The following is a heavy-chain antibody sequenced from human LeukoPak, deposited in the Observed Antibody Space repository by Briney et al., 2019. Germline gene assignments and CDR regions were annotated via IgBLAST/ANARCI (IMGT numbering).Heavy chain of an antibody. CDR3: ARLGDYPGWFDP. V-gene: IGHV4-39*01. CDR1: GGSISSSSYY. J-gene: IGHJ5*02. Sequence: PSETLSLTCTVSGGSISSSSYYWGWIHQPPGKGLEWIGTIYHSGSTSYNPSLKSRVNISVDTSKNQFSLKLTSVTAAETAVYYCARLGDYPGWFDPWGQGTLVTVSS. CDR2: IYHSGST. D-gene: IGHD4-17*01.